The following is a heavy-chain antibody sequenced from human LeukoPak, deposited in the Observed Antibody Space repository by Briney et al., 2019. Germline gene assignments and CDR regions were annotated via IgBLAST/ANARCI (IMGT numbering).Heavy chain of an antibody. V-gene: IGHV4-34*01. CDR2: INHSGST. CDR3: ARGRDRYPFVY. CDR1: GGSFSGYY. D-gene: IGHD2-2*02. J-gene: IGHJ4*02. Sequence: SETLSLTCAVYGGSFSGYYWSWIRQPPGKGLEWIGEINHSGSTNYNPSLKSRVTISVDTSKNQFSLKPSSVTAADTAVYYCARGRDRYPFVYWGQGTLVTVSS.